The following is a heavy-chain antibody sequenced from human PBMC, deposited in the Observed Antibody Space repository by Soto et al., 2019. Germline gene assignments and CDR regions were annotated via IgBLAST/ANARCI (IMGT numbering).Heavy chain of an antibody. V-gene: IGHV3-20*04. D-gene: IGHD1-1*01. CDR3: SRAGANERFAFEI. Sequence: PGGSLRLSCAASGFMFKDFAMHWVRQAPGKGLEWVSGVNWDGSSTGYADSVRGRFTISRDNAKTSLYLQLNNPRAADTAFYYFSRAGANERFAFEIWGKGTMVTVS. CDR2: VNWDGSST. CDR1: GFMFKDFA. J-gene: IGHJ3*02.